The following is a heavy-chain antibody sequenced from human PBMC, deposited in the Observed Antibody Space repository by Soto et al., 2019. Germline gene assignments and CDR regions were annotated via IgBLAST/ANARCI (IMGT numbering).Heavy chain of an antibody. Sequence: GGFLRLSCAASGFTFSSYVMSWVRQAPGKGLEWVSGISGSGGSTHYADSVKGRFTISRDNSKNTLYLQMNSLRAEDTAVYYCAKDRHSDYGEYDPDCSDPWGQGTLVTVSS. CDR1: GFTFSSYV. CDR2: ISGSGGST. V-gene: IGHV3-23*01. CDR3: AKDRHSDYGEYDPDCSDP. D-gene: IGHD4-17*01. J-gene: IGHJ5*02.